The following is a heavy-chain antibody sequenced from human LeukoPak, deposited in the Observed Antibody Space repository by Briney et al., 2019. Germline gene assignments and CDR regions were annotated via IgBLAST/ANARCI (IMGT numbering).Heavy chain of an antibody. CDR1: GYTFTSYY. CDR2: INPSGGST. Sequence: EASVKVSCKASGYTFTSYYMHWVRQAPGQGLEWMGIINPSGGSTSYAQKFQGRVTMTRDTSTSTVYMELSSLRSEDTAVYYCARGSAYYYDSSGSNDYWGQGTLVTVSS. CDR3: ARGSAYYYDSSGSNDY. V-gene: IGHV1-46*01. D-gene: IGHD3-22*01. J-gene: IGHJ4*02.